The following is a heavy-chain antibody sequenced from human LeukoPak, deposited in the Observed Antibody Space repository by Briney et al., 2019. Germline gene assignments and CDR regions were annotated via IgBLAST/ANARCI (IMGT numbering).Heavy chain of an antibody. CDR3: HSSSWSFDY. CDR1: GGSFSGYY. V-gene: IGHV4-34*01. Sequence: PSETLSLTCAVYGGSFSGYYWSWIRQPPGKGLEWIGEINHSGSTNYNPSLKSRVTISVDTSKNQFSLKLSSVTAADTAVYYCHSSSWSFDYWGRGTLVTVSS. D-gene: IGHD6-13*01. CDR2: INHSGST. J-gene: IGHJ4*02.